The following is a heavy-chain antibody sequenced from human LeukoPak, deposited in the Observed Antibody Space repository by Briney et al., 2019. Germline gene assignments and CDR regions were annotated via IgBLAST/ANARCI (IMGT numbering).Heavy chain of an antibody. CDR1: GFSVRTTY. D-gene: IGHD3-22*01. J-gene: IGHJ4*02. CDR2: LYTGGGT. CDR3: TRSGYRHPYHFDS. Sequence: TGGSLRLSCVVSGFSVRTTYMSWVRQAPGKGLEWVSVLYTGGGTDHADSVKGRFTISRDNSKNTLSLQMNSLRAEDTAIYYCTRSGYRHPYHFDSWGQGTLVTVSS. V-gene: IGHV3-53*01.